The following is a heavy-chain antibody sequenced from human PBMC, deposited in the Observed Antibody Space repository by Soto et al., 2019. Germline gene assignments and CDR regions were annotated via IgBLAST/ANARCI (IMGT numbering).Heavy chain of an antibody. CDR2: ISAYNGNT. CDR3: ARGNIRSSGWYRNRVSFDY. V-gene: IGHV1-18*04. CDR1: GYTFTSYG. J-gene: IGHJ4*02. Sequence: ASVKVSCKASGYTFTSYGISWVRQAPGQGLEWMGWISAYNGNTNYAQKLQGRVTMTTDTSTSTAYMELRSLRSDDTAVYYCARGNIRSSGWYRNRVSFDYWGQGTLVTVSP. D-gene: IGHD6-19*01.